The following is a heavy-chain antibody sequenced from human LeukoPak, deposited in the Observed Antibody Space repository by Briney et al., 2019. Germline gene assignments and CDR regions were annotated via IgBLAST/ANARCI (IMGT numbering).Heavy chain of an antibody. CDR3: ARDSGIAVAGSYDY. V-gene: IGHV4-39*07. D-gene: IGHD6-19*01. J-gene: IGHJ4*02. Sequence: SGTLSLTCTVSGGSISSSSYYWGWIRQPPGKGLEWIGSIYYSGSTYYNPSLKSRVTISVDTSKNQFSLKLSSVTAADTAVYYCARDSGIAVAGSYDYWGQGTLVTVSS. CDR1: GGSISSSSYY. CDR2: IYYSGST.